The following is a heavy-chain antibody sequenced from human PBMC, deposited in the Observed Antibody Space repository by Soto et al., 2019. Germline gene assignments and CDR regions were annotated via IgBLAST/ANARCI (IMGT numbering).Heavy chain of an antibody. D-gene: IGHD2-15*01. V-gene: IGHV1-2*02. Sequence: QVQLMQSGAEVEKPGASVKVSCEASGYSFTGFWIHWVRQAPGQGLEWMGWINPKSGVTNYAQKFQGRVTMTRETSINTVYMELSSLQPDDTAVYYCSKGLWTVGQCSGGTCYDGMDVWGQGTTVTVSS. CDR1: GYSFTGFW. J-gene: IGHJ6*02. CDR2: INPKSGVT. CDR3: SKGLWTVGQCSGGTCYDGMDV.